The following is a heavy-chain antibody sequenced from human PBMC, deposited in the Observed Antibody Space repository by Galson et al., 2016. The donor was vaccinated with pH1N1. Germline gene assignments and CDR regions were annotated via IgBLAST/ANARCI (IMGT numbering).Heavy chain of an antibody. Sequence: ALVKPTQTLTLTCTFSGFSLSTDGMCVTWVRQPPGKALEWLAVIDWDDDKHYTSSLKTRLTIAKDTSKNHVVLTKTNMDPVDTDTYYCARKRNSQAGSYDYWGQGIPVTVSS. J-gene: IGHJ4*02. CDR2: IDWDDDK. V-gene: IGHV2-70*19. D-gene: IGHD3-10*01. CDR1: GFSLSTDGMC. CDR3: ARKRNSQAGSYDY.